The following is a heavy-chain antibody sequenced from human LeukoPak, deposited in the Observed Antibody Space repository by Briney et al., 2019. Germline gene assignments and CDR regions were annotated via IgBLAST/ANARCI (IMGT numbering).Heavy chain of an antibody. CDR2: IRYDGSNK. V-gene: IGHV3-30*02. CDR3: ASLDIVIVAAAIDDP. Sequence: PGGSLRLSCAASGFTFSSYGMHWVRQAPGKGLEWVAFIRYDGSNKYYADSVKGRFTISRDNSKNTLFLQMNSLRAEDTAVYYCASLDIVIVAAAIDDPWGQGTLVTVSS. CDR1: GFTFSSYG. D-gene: IGHD2-2*01. J-gene: IGHJ5*02.